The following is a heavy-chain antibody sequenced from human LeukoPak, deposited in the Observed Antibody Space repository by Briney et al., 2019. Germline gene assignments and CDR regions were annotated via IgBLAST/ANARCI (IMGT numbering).Heavy chain of an antibody. CDR1: GGSISSGDYY. J-gene: IGHJ3*02. CDR2: IYYSGST. V-gene: IGHV4-30-4*01. CDR3: ARARVLLLRAFDI. D-gene: IGHD3-10*01. Sequence: SETLSLTCTVSGGSISSGDYYWSWIRQPPGKGLGWIGYIYYSGSTYYNPSLKSRVTISVDTSKNQFSLKLSSVTAADTAVYYCARARVLLLRAFDIWGQGTMVTVSS.